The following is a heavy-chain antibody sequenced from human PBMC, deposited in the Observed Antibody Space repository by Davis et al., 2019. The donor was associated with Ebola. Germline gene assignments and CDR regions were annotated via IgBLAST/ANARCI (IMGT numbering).Heavy chain of an antibody. V-gene: IGHV3-33*01. J-gene: IGHJ4*02. Sequence: GGSLRLSCAASGFNFRSYGMHWVRQAPGKGLEWVAVIWYDGSNKYYADSVKGRFTISRDNSKNTLYLQMNSLRAEDTAVYYCAMGGQTYDYWGQGTLVTVSS. CDR1: GFNFRSYG. D-gene: IGHD1-26*01. CDR2: IWYDGSNK. CDR3: AMGGQTYDY.